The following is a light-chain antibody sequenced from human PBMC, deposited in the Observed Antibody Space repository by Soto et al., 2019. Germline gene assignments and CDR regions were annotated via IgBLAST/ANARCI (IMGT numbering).Light chain of an antibody. V-gene: IGKV3-20*01. CDR3: QQYHTWPIT. CDR1: QSVSSSY. CDR2: GAS. Sequence: IVLAQSPGTLSCSRGERATLSFRGSQSVSSSYLAWYQHKPGQAPRLLIYGASSRATGIPERFSGSGSGTEFTLTISSLQSEDCAIYYCQQYHTWPITFGGGTKVDIK. J-gene: IGKJ4*01.